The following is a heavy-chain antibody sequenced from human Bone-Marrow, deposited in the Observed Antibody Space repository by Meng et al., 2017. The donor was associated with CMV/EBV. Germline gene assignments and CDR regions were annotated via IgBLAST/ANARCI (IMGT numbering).Heavy chain of an antibody. V-gene: IGHV4-34*01. CDR1: GFTFSDYY. CDR3: ARAWRFAGGYYVAARYYFDY. J-gene: IGHJ4*02. Sequence: ESLKISCAASGFTFSDYYMSWIRQPPGKGLEWIGEINHSGSTNYNPSLKSRVTISVDTSKNQFSLKLSSVTAADTAVYYCARAWRFAGGYYVAARYYFDYWGQGTLVTGSS. D-gene: IGHD3-22*01. CDR2: INHSGST.